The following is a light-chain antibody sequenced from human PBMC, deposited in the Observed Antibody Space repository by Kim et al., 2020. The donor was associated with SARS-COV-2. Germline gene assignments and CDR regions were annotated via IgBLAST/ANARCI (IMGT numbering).Light chain of an antibody. CDR1: KLGDKY. Sequence: VSPGQTASITCSGDKLGDKYACWYQQKPGQSPVLVIYKDNKRPSGIPERFSGSNSGNTATLTISGTQAMDEADYYCQAWDSSTGVFGTGTKVTVL. V-gene: IGLV3-1*01. CDR3: QAWDSSTGV. CDR2: KDN. J-gene: IGLJ1*01.